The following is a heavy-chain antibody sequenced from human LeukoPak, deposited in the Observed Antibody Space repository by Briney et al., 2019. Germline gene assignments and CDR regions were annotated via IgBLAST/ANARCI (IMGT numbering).Heavy chain of an antibody. Sequence: ASVKVSCKASGFTFSSYAISWVRQAPGEGLEWMGWISAYTDNSKYAQKIQGRVTMTTDTSTSTAYMELRSLRSDDTAVYYCARGKKDYYDYDSWGQGTLVTVSS. D-gene: IGHD3-22*01. CDR1: GFTFSSYA. CDR2: ISAYTDNS. V-gene: IGHV1-18*01. J-gene: IGHJ4*02. CDR3: ARGKKDYYDYDS.